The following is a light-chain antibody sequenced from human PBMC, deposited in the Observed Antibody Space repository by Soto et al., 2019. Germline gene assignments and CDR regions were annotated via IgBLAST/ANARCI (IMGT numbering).Light chain of an antibody. V-gene: IGKV1-39*01. Sequence: DMQMTQSPSSLSASVGDRVTITCRPSQTIDNYLHWYHHKPGKAPKLLIYGASTLQGGVSSRFTGSASGTDFTLTIDNLQAEEFATYSCQQTYTKPFAFGQGTKLEI. CDR2: GAS. J-gene: IGKJ2*01. CDR1: QTIDNY. CDR3: QQTYTKPFA.